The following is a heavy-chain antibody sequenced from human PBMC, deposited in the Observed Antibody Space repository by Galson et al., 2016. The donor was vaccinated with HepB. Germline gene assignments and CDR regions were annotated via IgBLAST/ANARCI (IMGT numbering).Heavy chain of an antibody. CDR1: GFSFSTYW. D-gene: IGHD6-19*01. Sequence: SLRLSCAASGFSFSTYWMSWVRQAPGKGLEWVANIKQDGSEKYYVDSVKGRFTISRDNAKNSLFLQMNSLRAEDTAVYYCARGAPKITVAGYFFDYWGQGTLVTVSS. CDR2: IKQDGSEK. J-gene: IGHJ4*02. CDR3: ARGAPKITVAGYFFDY. V-gene: IGHV3-7*04.